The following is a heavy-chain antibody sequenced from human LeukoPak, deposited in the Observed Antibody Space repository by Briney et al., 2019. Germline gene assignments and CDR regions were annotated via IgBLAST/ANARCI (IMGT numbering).Heavy chain of an antibody. D-gene: IGHD6-13*01. CDR3: ARVGYSSSRIFDY. J-gene: IGHJ4*02. V-gene: IGHV4-34*01. CDR1: GGSFSGYY. CDR2: INHSGST. Sequence: SETLSLTCAVYGGSFSGYYWSWIRQPPGKGLEWIGEINHSGSTYYNPSLKSRVTISVDTSKNQFSLKLSSVTAADTAVYYCARVGYSSSRIFDYWGQGTLVTVSS.